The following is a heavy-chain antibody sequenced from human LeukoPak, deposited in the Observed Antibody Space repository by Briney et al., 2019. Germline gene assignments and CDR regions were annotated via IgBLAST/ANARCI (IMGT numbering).Heavy chain of an antibody. Sequence: GSSVKVSCKASGGTFSCYAISWVRQAPGQGLEWMGGIIPIFGTANYAQKFQGRVTITTDESTSTAYMELSSLRSEDTAVYYCASVATVTTGYDAFDIWGQGTMVTVSS. CDR3: ASVATVTTGYDAFDI. J-gene: IGHJ3*02. CDR2: IIPIFGTA. D-gene: IGHD4-17*01. CDR1: GGTFSCYA. V-gene: IGHV1-69*05.